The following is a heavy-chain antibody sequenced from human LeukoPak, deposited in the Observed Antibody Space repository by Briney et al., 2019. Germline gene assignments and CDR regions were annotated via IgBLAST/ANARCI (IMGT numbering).Heavy chain of an antibody. CDR2: ITSSGSDM. V-gene: IGHV3-21*01. Sequence: PGGSLRLSCAASGFAFSIYTMNWVRQPPGKGLEWVSSITSSGSDMYYVDSVKGRFTISRDNTKNSLFLQMNSLRAEDTAVYYCARGGGCHRTNCYWADYWGQGTLVTVSS. D-gene: IGHD2-2*01. CDR3: ARGGGCHRTNCYWADY. J-gene: IGHJ4*02. CDR1: GFAFSIYT.